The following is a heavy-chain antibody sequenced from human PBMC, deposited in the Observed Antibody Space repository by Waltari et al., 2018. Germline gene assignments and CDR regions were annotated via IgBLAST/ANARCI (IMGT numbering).Heavy chain of an antibody. J-gene: IGHJ2*01. CDR2: INPNSGGT. V-gene: IGHV1-2*02. Sequence: QVQLVQSGAEVKKPGASVKVSCKASGYTFTGYYMHWVRQAPGQGLEWMGWINPNSGGTNYAQKFQGRVTMTRDTSISTAYMELSRLRSDDTAVYYCAREDGGSPYYYDSSGYYERYFDLWGRGTLVTVSS. CDR3: AREDGGSPYYYDSSGYYERYFDL. CDR1: GYTFTGYY. D-gene: IGHD3-22*01.